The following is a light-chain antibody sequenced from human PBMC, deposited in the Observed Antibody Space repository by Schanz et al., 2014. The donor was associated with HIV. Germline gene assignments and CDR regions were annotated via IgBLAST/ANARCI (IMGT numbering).Light chain of an antibody. CDR2: GTS. CDR3: QQYNDWPPIT. V-gene: IGKV3-15*01. J-gene: IGKJ5*01. Sequence: EIVMTQSPATLSVSPGERATLFCRASQSVSSNLAWYQHKPGQAPRLLIHGTSSRATDIPARFSGSGSGTEFTLTISSLQSEDFAVYYCQQYNDWPPITFGQGTRLEIK. CDR1: QSVSSN.